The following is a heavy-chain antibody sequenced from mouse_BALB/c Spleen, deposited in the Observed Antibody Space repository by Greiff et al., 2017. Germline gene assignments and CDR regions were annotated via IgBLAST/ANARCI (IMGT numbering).Heavy chain of an antibody. Sequence: VKLMESGPELVKPGASVKISCKASGYAFSSSWMNWVKQRPGQGLEWIGRIYPGDGDTNYNGKFKGKATLTADKSSSTAYMQLSSLTSVDSAVYFCARGFHYYGYDYAMDYWGQGTSVTVSS. J-gene: IGHJ4*01. CDR2: IYPGDGDT. D-gene: IGHD1-2*01. V-gene: IGHV1-82*01. CDR1: GYAFSSSW. CDR3: ARGFHYYGYDYAMDY.